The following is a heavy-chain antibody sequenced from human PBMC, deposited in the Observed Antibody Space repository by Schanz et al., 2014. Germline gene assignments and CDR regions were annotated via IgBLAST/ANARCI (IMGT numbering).Heavy chain of an antibody. CDR3: ARAGDFDY. CDR1: GFTFSTYA. CDR2: ILYDESNK. V-gene: IGHV3-33*01. Sequence: QVQLVESGGGVVQPGRSLRLSCAASGFTFSTYAMHWVRQAPGKGLEWVAIILYDESNKYYADSMKGRFTISRDNSKSTLLLQMNSLRAEDTAVNYCARAGDFDYWGQGTLVTVSS. J-gene: IGHJ4*02.